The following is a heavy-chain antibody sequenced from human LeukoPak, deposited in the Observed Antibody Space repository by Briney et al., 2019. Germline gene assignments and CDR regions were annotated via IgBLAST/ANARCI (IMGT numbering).Heavy chain of an antibody. V-gene: IGHV4-59*01. CDR2: IYYSGST. CDR1: GGSISSYY. D-gene: IGHD2-15*01. J-gene: IGHJ4*02. Sequence: PSETLSLTCTVSGGSISSYYWSWIRQPPGKGLEWIGYIYYSGSTNYNPSLKSRVTISVDTSKNQFSLKLSSVTAADTAVYYCARGLGYCSGGSCYGRYFDYWGQGTLVTVSS. CDR3: ARGLGYCSGGSCYGRYFDY.